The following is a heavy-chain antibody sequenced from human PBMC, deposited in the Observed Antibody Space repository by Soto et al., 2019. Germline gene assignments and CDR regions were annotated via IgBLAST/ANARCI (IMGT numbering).Heavy chain of an antibody. Sequence: AASVKVSCKASVFTSSGTSWVRQAPGQRLEWMGWISTHNGNTIYAQKFQGRVIMTMDTSTTTVYMELRSLRPDDTAVYLCAREGILGLFDAYDLWGQGTMVTVSS. CDR2: ISTHNGNT. D-gene: IGHD3-3*01. CDR1: VFTSSG. CDR3: AREGILGLFDAYDL. V-gene: IGHV1-18*04. J-gene: IGHJ3*01.